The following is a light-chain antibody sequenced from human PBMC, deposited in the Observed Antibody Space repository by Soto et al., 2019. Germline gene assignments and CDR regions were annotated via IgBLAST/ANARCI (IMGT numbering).Light chain of an antibody. Sequence: EIVLTQSPATLSLSPGERATLSCRASQSVSSYLAWYQQKPGQAPRLLIYDASNRATGIPARFSGSGSGTDVTLTISSLESEDFAVYYCQQRSDWPQITFGQGTRLEIK. CDR1: QSVSSY. J-gene: IGKJ5*01. CDR3: QQRSDWPQIT. V-gene: IGKV3-11*01. CDR2: DAS.